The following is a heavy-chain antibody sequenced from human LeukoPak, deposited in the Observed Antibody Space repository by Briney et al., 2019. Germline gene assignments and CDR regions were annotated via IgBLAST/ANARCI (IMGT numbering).Heavy chain of an antibody. CDR1: GGTFSSYA. V-gene: IGHV1-69*05. CDR3: ARARRVYAISSFDY. Sequence: ASVKVSCKASGGTFSSYAISWVRQAPGQGLEWMGGMIPIFGTANYAQKFQGRVTITTDESTSTAYMELSSLRSEDTAVYYCARARRVYAISSFDYWGQGTLVTVSS. CDR2: MIPIFGTA. J-gene: IGHJ4*02. D-gene: IGHD2-8*01.